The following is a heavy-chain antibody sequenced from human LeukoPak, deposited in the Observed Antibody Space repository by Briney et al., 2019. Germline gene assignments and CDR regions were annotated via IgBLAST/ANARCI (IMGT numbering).Heavy chain of an antibody. V-gene: IGHV3-11*05. CDR3: AREGGYGSGRGWFDP. CDR2: ISSSSSYT. J-gene: IGHJ5*02. D-gene: IGHD3-10*01. Sequence: GGSLRLPCAASGFTFSDYYMTWIRQAPGKGLEWVSYISSSSSYTEYADSVKGRFTISRDNAKNSVYLQMNSLRADDTAVYYCAREGGYGSGRGWFDPWGQGTLVTVSS. CDR1: GFTFSDYY.